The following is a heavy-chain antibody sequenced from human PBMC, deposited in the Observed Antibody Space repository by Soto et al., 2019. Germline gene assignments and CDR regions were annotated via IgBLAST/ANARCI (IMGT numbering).Heavy chain of an antibody. Sequence: SVKVSCKSSGGTFSSYAINWVRQAPGQGPEWMGGIIPIFGTADYAQKFQGRVTITADESTSTANMELSSLRSDDTAVYYCAAGTVAGTSDYWGQGTLVTVSS. CDR3: AAGTVAGTSDY. D-gene: IGHD6-13*01. J-gene: IGHJ4*02. CDR2: IIPIFGTA. CDR1: GGTFSSYA. V-gene: IGHV1-69*13.